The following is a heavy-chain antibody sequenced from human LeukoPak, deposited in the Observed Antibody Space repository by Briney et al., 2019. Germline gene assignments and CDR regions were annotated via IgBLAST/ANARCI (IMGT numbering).Heavy chain of an antibody. CDR2: ISYDGSNK. Sequence: YPGGSLRLSCAASGFIFSSYSMNWVRQAPGKGLEWVAVISYDGSNKYYADSVKGRFTISRDNSKNTLYLQMNSLRAEDTAVYYCARLLSRGIAAANNDYWGQGTLVTVSS. CDR3: ARLLSRGIAAANNDY. V-gene: IGHV3-30*04. D-gene: IGHD6-13*01. CDR1: GFIFSSYS. J-gene: IGHJ4*02.